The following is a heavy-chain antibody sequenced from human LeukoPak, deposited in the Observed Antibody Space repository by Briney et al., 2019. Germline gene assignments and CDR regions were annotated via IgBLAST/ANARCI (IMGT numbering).Heavy chain of an antibody. D-gene: IGHD6-13*01. V-gene: IGHV4-4*07. J-gene: IGHJ5*02. CDR2: IYTSGST. CDR3: ARYKSSWYGGWFDP. Sequence: SETLSLTCTVSGGSISSYYWSWIRQPAGKGLEWIGRIYTSGSTNYNPSLKSRVTISVDTSKNQFSLKLSSVTAADTAVYYCARYKSSWYGGWFDPWGQGTLVTVSS. CDR1: GGSISSYY.